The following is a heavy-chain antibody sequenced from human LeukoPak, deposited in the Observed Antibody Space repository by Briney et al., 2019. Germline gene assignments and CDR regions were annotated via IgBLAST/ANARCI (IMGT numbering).Heavy chain of an antibody. CDR3: ARDIVKRRYYFDY. CDR1: GFTFSDYY. D-gene: IGHD2-21*01. CDR2: ISSSGSTI. Sequence: SLRLSCAASGFTFSDYYMSCIRQAPGEGLEWVSYISSSGSTIYYADSVKGRFTISRDNAKNSLYLQLNSLRAEDTAVYYCARDIVKRRYYFDYWGQGTLVTVSS. V-gene: IGHV3-11*04. J-gene: IGHJ4*02.